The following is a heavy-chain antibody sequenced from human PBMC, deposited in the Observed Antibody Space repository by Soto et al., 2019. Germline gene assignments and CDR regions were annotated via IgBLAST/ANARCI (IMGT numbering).Heavy chain of an antibody. J-gene: IGHJ6*02. Sequence: QVQVVQSGDEVKKPGASVKVSCKASGYTFTNYGFSWVRQAPGQGLEWMGWISGYNGNTKYAEKFQGRVTMTTDTAXXTGHMELRSLRSDDTAVDDCAREGQAPPYYYVMDAGGQGTAVTVSS. CDR3: AREGQAPPYYYVMDA. V-gene: IGHV1-18*01. CDR1: GYTFTNYG. CDR2: ISGYNGNT.